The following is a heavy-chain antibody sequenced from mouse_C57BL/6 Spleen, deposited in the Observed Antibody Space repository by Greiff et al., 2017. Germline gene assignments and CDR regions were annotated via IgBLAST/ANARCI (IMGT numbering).Heavy chain of an antibody. CDR3: ARLDVGY. V-gene: IGHV5-4*01. CDR1: GFTFSSYA. J-gene: IGHJ2*01. Sequence: EVQRVESGGGLVKPGGSLKLSCAASGFTFSSYAMSWVRQTPEKRLEWVATISDGGSYTYYPDNVKGRFTISRDNAKNNLYLQMSHLKSEDTAMYYCARLDVGYWGQGTTLTVSS. CDR2: ISDGGSYT.